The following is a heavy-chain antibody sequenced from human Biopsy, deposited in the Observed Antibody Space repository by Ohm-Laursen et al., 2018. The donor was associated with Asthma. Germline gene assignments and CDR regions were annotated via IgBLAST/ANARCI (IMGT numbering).Heavy chain of an antibody. J-gene: IGHJ6*02. D-gene: IGHD5-12*01. CDR3: ARGYSGSDRIVYYYSGLEV. CDR2: LIPVLGTP. Sequence: SVKVSCKASGYTFTNYAICWVRQAPGQGLEWMGGLIPVLGTPDHAQMFEGRVTITADESTSTAYMELSSLSSEDTAVYYCARGYSGSDRIVYYYSGLEVWGQGTTVTVSS. V-gene: IGHV1-69*13. CDR1: GYTFTNYA.